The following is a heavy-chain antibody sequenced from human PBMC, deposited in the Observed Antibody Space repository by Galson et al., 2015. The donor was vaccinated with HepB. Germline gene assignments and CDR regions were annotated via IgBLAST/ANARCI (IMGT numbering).Heavy chain of an antibody. J-gene: IGHJ4*02. CDR2: ISYHGADK. V-gene: IGHV3-30-3*01. D-gene: IGHD1-14*01. CDR1: GFTFSGYA. Sequence: SLRLSCAASGFTFSGYAMHWVRQAPGKGLEWVAVISYHGADKHYADSVKGRFTISRDISNSTLFLQMDSLRPEDTAVYYCARGTPPEDWGQGTLVTVSS. CDR3: ARGTPPED.